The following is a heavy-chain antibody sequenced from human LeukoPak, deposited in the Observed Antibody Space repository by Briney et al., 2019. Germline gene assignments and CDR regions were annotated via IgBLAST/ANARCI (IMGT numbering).Heavy chain of an antibody. Sequence: ASVKVSCKVSGCTLTELSMHWVRQAPGKGLEWMGGFDPEDGETIYAQKFQGRVTMTEDTSTDTAYMELSSLRSEDTAVYYCATVALDGGYSIAFDIWGQGTMVTVSS. V-gene: IGHV1-24*01. CDR2: FDPEDGET. CDR1: GCTLTELS. J-gene: IGHJ3*02. CDR3: ATVALDGGYSIAFDI. D-gene: IGHD4-23*01.